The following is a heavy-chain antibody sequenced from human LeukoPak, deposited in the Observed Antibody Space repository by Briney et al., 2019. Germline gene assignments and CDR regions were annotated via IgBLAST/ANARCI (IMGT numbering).Heavy chain of an antibody. V-gene: IGHV3-30-3*01. CDR1: GFTFSSYA. J-gene: IGHJ4*02. CDR2: ISYDGSNK. D-gene: IGHD3-3*01. CDR3: AREEWYYFDY. Sequence: PGGSLRLSCVASGFTFSSYAMHWVRQAPGKGLEWVAVISYDGSNKYYVDSVKGRFTIARDNSKNTVYLQMNSLRAEDMAVYYCAREEWYYFDYWGQGTLVTVSS.